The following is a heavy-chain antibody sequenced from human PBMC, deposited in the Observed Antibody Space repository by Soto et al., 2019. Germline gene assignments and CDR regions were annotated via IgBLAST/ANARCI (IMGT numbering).Heavy chain of an antibody. V-gene: IGHV3-23*01. CDR3: AKDPPRYCSGGSCYNYYGMDV. D-gene: IGHD2-15*01. J-gene: IGHJ6*02. Sequence: GGSLRLSCAASGFTFSSYAMSWVRQAPGKGLEWVSAISGSGGSTYYADSVKGRFTISRDNSKNTLYLQMNSLRAEDTAVYYCAKDPPRYCSGGSCYNYYGMDVWAKGPRSPSP. CDR1: GFTFSSYA. CDR2: ISGSGGST.